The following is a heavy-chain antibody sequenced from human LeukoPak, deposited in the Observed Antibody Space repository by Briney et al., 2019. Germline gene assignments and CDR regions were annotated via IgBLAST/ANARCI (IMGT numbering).Heavy chain of an antibody. D-gene: IGHD2-2*02. J-gene: IGHJ4*02. CDR1: GFTFSNAW. V-gene: IGHV3-15*01. Sequence: GGSLRLSCAASGFTFSNAWMSWVRQAPGKGLEWVGRIRSKADNGTAEYAALVKGRFTISRDDSKKMLYLQMNSLEVNDTAVYYCTTRGYCSGAGCYSDYWGQGTLVTVSS. CDR2: IRSKADNGTA. CDR3: TTRGYCSGAGCYSDY.